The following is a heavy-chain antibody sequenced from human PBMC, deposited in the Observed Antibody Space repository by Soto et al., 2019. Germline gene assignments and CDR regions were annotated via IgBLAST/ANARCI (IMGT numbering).Heavy chain of an antibody. CDR2: ISSSSSYI. CDR1: GFTFSSYS. Sequence: GGSLRLSCAASGFTFSSYSMNWVRQAPGKGLEWVSSISSSSSYIYYADSVKGRFTISRDNAKNSLYLQMNSLRAEDTAVYYCSGDLRFLEWLPVHYYYGMDVWGQGTTVTVSS. D-gene: IGHD3-3*01. J-gene: IGHJ6*02. CDR3: SGDLRFLEWLPVHYYYGMDV. V-gene: IGHV3-21*01.